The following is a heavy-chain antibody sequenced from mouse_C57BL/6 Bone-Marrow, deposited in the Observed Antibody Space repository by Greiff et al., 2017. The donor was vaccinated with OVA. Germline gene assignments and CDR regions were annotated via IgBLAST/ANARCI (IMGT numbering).Heavy chain of an antibody. CDR3: ARPPGGYDEGFAY. CDR1: GYAFSSYW. CDR2: IYPGDGDT. J-gene: IGHJ3*01. Sequence: QVQLQQSGAELVKPGASVKISCKASGYAFSSYWMNWVKQRPGKGLEWIGQIYPGDGDTNYNGKFKGKATLTADKSSSTAYMQLSSLTSEDSAVYFCARPPGGYDEGFAYWGQGTLVTVSA. D-gene: IGHD2-2*01. V-gene: IGHV1-80*01.